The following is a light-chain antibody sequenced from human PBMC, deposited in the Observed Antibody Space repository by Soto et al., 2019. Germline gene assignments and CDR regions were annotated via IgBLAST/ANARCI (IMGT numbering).Light chain of an antibody. Sequence: QSALTQPASVSGSPGQSITISCTGTSSDVGGYNYVSWYQQHPGKAPKLMIYEVSNRPSGVSSRFSGSKSGDTASLTISGLQTEDEADYYCSSYTRSSISVFGTGTKLTVL. CDR3: SSYTRSSISV. V-gene: IGLV2-14*01. CDR1: SSDVGGYNY. J-gene: IGLJ1*01. CDR2: EVS.